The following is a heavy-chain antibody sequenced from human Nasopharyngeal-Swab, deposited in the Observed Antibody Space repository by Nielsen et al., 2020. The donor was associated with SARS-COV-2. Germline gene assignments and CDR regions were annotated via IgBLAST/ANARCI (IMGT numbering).Heavy chain of an antibody. CDR1: GYTFTSYY. J-gene: IGHJ6*02. CDR3: ARGKSYDFWSGYYDDYYGMDV. CDR2: INPSGGST. Sequence: ASVKVSCKASGYTFTSYYMHWVRQAPGQGLEWMGIINPSGGSTSCAQKFQGRVTMTRDTSTSTVYMELSSLRSEDTAVYYCARGKSYDFWSGYYDDYYGMDVWGQGTTVTVSS. V-gene: IGHV1-46*01. D-gene: IGHD3-3*01.